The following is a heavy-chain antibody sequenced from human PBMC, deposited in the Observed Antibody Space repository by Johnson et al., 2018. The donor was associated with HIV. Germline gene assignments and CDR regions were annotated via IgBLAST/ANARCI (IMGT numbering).Heavy chain of an antibody. D-gene: IGHD3-3*01. CDR3: ARDRAYYDFWSGYPENYDAFDI. V-gene: IGHV3-30*04. Sequence: QVQLVESGGGVVQPGRSLRLSCGASGFTLRSYAMHWVRQAPGKGLEWVAVISYDESNKYYVDSVQGRFTISRDNSKNTLYLQMNSLRAEDTAVYYCARDRAYYDFWSGYPENYDAFDIWGPGTLVTVSS. CDR1: GFTLRSYA. CDR2: ISYDESNK. J-gene: IGHJ3*02.